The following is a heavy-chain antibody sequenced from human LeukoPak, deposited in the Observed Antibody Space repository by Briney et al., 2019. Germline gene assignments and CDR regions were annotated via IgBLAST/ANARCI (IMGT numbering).Heavy chain of an antibody. CDR3: AKDPRVATIEIFDY. Sequence: GGSLRLSCAASGFTFSSYAMGWVRQAPGKGLEWVSGISGSGGSTDYADSVKGRFTISRDNSKNTLYLQMNSLRAEDTAVYYCAKDPRVATIEIFDYWGQGTLVTVSS. D-gene: IGHD5-12*01. CDR2: ISGSGGST. J-gene: IGHJ4*02. V-gene: IGHV3-23*01. CDR1: GFTFSSYA.